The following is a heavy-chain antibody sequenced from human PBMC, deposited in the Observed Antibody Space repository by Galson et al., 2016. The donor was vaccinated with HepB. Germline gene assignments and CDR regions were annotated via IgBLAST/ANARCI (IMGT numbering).Heavy chain of an antibody. D-gene: IGHD6-19*01. CDR3: ARYHISGWFFDS. CDR1: GGSISSHY. V-gene: IGHV4-59*11. CDR2: IYYSGST. J-gene: IGHJ4*02. Sequence: LSLTCTVSGGSISSHYWSWIRQSPGKGLEWIGYIYYSGSTSYNPSLKSRVTMSVDTSRTHFSLKVSSVTAADTAVYYCARYHISGWFFDSWGQGTLVTVSS.